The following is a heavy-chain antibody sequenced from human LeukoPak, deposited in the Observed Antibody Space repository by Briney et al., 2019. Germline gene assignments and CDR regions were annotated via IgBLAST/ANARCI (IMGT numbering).Heavy chain of an antibody. J-gene: IGHJ5*02. CDR2: ISAYNGNT. Sequence: ASVKVSCKASDYTFTSYGISWVRQAPGQGLEWMGWISAYNGNTNYAQKLQGRVTMTTDTSTSTAYMELRSLRSDDTAVYYCARGEAYTANNWFDPWGQGTLVTVSS. V-gene: IGHV1-18*01. D-gene: IGHD5-18*01. CDR1: DYTFTSYG. CDR3: ARGEAYTANNWFDP.